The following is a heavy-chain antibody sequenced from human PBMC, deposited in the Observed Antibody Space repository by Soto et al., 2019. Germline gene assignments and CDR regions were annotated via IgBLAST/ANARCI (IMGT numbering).Heavy chain of an antibody. CDR3: AADPDYYDSSGYYALPDY. CDR1: GFTFTSSA. J-gene: IGHJ4*02. Sequence: SVKVSCKASGFTFTSSAVQWVRQARGQRLEWIGWIVVGSGNTNYAQKFQERVTITRDMSTSTAYMELSSLRSEDTAVYYCAADPDYYDSSGYYALPDYWGQGTLVTVSS. V-gene: IGHV1-58*01. D-gene: IGHD3-22*01. CDR2: IVVGSGNT.